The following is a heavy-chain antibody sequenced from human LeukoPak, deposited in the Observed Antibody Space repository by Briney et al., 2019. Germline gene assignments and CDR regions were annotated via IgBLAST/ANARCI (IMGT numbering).Heavy chain of an antibody. V-gene: IGHV3-30*04. D-gene: IGHD4-17*01. CDR2: IRYDGSNK. Sequence: GGSLRLSCAASGFTFSSYAMHWVRQAPGKGLEWVAVIRYDGSNKYYADSVKGRFTISRDNSKNTLYLQLNSLRPVDTAVYYCGTGEGGDYTYYFDYWGQGTLVTVSS. CDR3: GTGEGGDYTYYFDY. J-gene: IGHJ4*02. CDR1: GFTFSSYA.